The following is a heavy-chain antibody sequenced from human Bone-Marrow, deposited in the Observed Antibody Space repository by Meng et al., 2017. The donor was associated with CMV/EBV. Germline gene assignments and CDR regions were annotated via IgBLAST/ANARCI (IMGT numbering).Heavy chain of an antibody. CDR3: VREEKYCGGCICYSGAFDF. CDR1: GFTFDAYG. J-gene: IGHJ3*01. CDR2: INWNGGNA. D-gene: IGHD2-15*01. Sequence: GESLKISCVASGFTFDAYGMSWVRQAPGKGLEWVSGINWNGGNAGYADSVKGRFSASRDDAKNSLYLQMNSLTAEDTAFYYCVREEKYCGGCICYSGAFDFWGQGTMVTVSS. V-gene: IGHV3-20*04.